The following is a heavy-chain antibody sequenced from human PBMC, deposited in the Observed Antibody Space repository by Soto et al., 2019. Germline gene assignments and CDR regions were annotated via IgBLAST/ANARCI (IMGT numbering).Heavy chain of an antibody. Sequence: GGSLRPSCAASGFTFSSYGMHWVRQAPGKGLEWVAVIWYDGSNKYYAYSVKGRFTISRDNSKNTLYLQMNSLRAEETAVYYCARVPIAAAGTLGDYYYYYGMDVWGQGTTVTVSS. CDR2: IWYDGSNK. D-gene: IGHD6-13*01. V-gene: IGHV3-33*01. J-gene: IGHJ6*02. CDR1: GFTFSSYG. CDR3: ARVPIAAAGTLGDYYYYYGMDV.